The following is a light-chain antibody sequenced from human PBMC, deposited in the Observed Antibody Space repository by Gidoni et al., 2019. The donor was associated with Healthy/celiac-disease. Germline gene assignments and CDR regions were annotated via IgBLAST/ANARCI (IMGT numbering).Light chain of an antibody. V-gene: IGKV3-20*01. Sequence: IVFRQSPVTLSLSPGERATLSCRASQSVSSRYLAWYQQKPGQAPRLLIEGASSRATGIADRFSSRGSGKDFTITISRLEHEDFAVYYYQQYGSSSYTFGQGTKMEIK. CDR3: QQYGSSSYT. CDR1: QSVSSRY. CDR2: GAS. J-gene: IGKJ2*01.